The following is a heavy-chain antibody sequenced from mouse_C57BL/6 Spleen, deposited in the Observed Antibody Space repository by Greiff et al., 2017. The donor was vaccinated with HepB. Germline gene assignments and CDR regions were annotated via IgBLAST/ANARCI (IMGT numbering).Heavy chain of an antibody. CDR1: GYAFSSSW. CDR3: ARWGYDYDWYFDV. J-gene: IGHJ1*03. Sequence: VQLQQSGPELVKPGASVKISCKASGYAFSSSWMNWVKQRPGKGLEWIGRIYPGDGDTNYNGKFKGKATLTADKSSSTAYMQLSSLTSVDSAVYFCARWGYDYDWYFDVWGTGTTVTVSS. D-gene: IGHD2-4*01. V-gene: IGHV1-82*01. CDR2: IYPGDGDT.